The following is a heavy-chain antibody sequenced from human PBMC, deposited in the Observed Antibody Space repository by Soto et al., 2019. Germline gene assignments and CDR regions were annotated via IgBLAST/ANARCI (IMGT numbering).Heavy chain of an antibody. J-gene: IGHJ6*02. CDR1: GFTFSNYA. CDR3: GGTAVPIAAPLRLRYYYGMDV. D-gene: IGHD6-6*01. V-gene: IGHV3-23*01. CDR2: ISDSGGST. Sequence: PGGSLRLSCAASGFTFSNYAMSWVRQAPGKGLEWVSTISDSGGSTYYADSVKGRFTLSRDSSKNRLYLQMNSLRAEDTAVYYCGGTAVPIAAPLRLRYYYGMDVWGQGTTVTVSS.